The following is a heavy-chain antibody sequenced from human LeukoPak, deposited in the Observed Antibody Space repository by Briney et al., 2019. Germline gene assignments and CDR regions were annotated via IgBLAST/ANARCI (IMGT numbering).Heavy chain of an antibody. V-gene: IGHV4-34*01. J-gene: IGHJ3*02. CDR1: GGSFSGYY. CDR2: INHSGST. CDR3: ARDKSGWYGGDDAFDI. D-gene: IGHD6-19*01. Sequence: PSETLSLTCAVYGGSFSGYYWSWIRQPPGKGLEWIGEINHSGSTNYNPSLKSRVTISVDTSKNQFSLKLSSVTAADTAVYYCARDKSGWYGGDDAFDIWGQGTMVTVSS.